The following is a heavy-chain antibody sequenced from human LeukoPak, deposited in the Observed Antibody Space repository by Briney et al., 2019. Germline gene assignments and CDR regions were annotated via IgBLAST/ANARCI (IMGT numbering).Heavy chain of an antibody. J-gene: IGHJ4*02. V-gene: IGHV3-30*02. D-gene: IGHD1-26*01. CDR1: GFIFDDYG. CDR3: AKVGASYYGIDY. Sequence: GGSLRLSCTSFGFIFDDYGMHWVRQAPGKGLEWVAFIRYDASREYYVDSAKGRFTISRGNSKNTLYLQMSSLRVEDTAVYYCAKVGASYYGIDYWGQGARVTVSS. CDR2: IRYDASRE.